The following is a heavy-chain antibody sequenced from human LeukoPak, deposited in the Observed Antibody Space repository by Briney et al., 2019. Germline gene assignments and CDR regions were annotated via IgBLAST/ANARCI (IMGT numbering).Heavy chain of an antibody. CDR3: AKEVTYGGAAFDV. J-gene: IGHJ3*01. CDR1: GFIFSSYG. D-gene: IGHD3-10*01. CDR2: ISSTRPTI. Sequence: PGGSLRLSCAASGFIFSSYGVHWVRQAPGKGLEWISYISSTRPTIYYADSVKGRFTISRDDAKSSLYLQMNSLRVEDTAVYYCAKEVTYGGAAFDVWGQGTTVTVSS. V-gene: IGHV3-48*01.